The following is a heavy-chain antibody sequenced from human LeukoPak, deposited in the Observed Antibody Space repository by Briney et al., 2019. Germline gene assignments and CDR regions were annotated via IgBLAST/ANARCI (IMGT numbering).Heavy chain of an antibody. D-gene: IGHD3-22*01. CDR2: IYPGDSDT. J-gene: IGHJ6*02. CDR3: ARHGSYYYDSSGYPSRHLKNYCYYGMDV. V-gene: IGHV5-51*01. Sequence: GESLKISCKGSGYSFTSYWIGWVRQMPGKGLEWMGIIYPGDSDTRYSPSFQGQVTISADKSISTAYLQWSSLKASDTAMYYCARHGSYYYDSSGYPSRHLKNYCYYGMDVWGQGTTVTVSS. CDR1: GYSFTSYW.